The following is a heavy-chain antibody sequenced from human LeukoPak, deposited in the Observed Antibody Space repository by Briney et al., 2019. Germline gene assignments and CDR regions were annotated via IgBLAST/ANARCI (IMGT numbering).Heavy chain of an antibody. CDR2: ISSSSSYI. CDR1: GFTFSSYW. Sequence: GGSLRLSCAASGFTFSSYWMSWVRQAPGKGLEWVSSISSSSSYIYYADSVKGRFTISRDNAKNSLYLQMNSLRAEDTAVYYCARDPGDGYNSSWGQGTLVTVSS. J-gene: IGHJ4*02. D-gene: IGHD5-24*01. V-gene: IGHV3-21*01. CDR3: ARDPGDGYNSS.